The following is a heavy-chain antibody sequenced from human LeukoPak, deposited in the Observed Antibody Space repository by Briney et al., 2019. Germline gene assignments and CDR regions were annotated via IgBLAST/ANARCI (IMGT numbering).Heavy chain of an antibody. J-gene: IGHJ6*02. CDR1: GFTFSSYG. CDR2: IWFDGKNE. CDR3: ARDRHCANGVCHSPPGMDV. D-gene: IGHD2-8*01. V-gene: IGHV3-33*01. Sequence: GGSLRLSCAASGFTFSSYGMHWVRQAPGKGLEWVADIWFDGKNEHFADSVKGRFTISRDNSKNTMYLQINSLRAEDTAVYYCARDRHCANGVCHSPPGMDVWGQGTTVSVSS.